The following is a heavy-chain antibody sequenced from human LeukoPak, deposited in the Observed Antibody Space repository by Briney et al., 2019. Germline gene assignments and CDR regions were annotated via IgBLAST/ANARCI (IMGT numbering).Heavy chain of an antibody. CDR1: GFTFSSYA. V-gene: IGHV3-30*04. D-gene: IGHD6-13*01. CDR2: ISYDGSNK. J-gene: IGHJ4*02. CDR3: ARDSQQLVLDY. Sequence: GGSLRLSCAASGFTFSSYAMHWVRQAPGKGLEWLAVISYDGSNKYYADSVKGRFTISRDNSKNALYLQMNSLRAEDTAVYYCARDSQQLVLDYWGQGTLVTVSS.